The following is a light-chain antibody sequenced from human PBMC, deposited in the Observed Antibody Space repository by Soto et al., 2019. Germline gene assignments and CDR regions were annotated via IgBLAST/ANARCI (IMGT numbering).Light chain of an antibody. CDR2: KAS. Sequence: DIQLTQSPSTLSASVGDRATITCRASQSISSWLAWYQQKPGKAPKLLVYKASSLASGVPSRFSGSGSGTEFTLTISTLQPDDFATYYCQQYEAYPLTFGGGTKVEI. CDR1: QSISSW. CDR3: QQYEAYPLT. V-gene: IGKV1-5*03. J-gene: IGKJ4*01.